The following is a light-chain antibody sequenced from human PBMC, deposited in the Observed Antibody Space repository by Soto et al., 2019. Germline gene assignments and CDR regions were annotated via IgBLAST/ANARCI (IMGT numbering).Light chain of an antibody. V-gene: IGKV3-20*01. J-gene: IGKJ2*01. CDR2: GAS. CDR1: QSVSSSY. Sequence: EIVLTQSPGTLSLSPGVRATLSCRSSQSVSSSYLAWYQQKPGQAPRLLIYGASSRATGIPDRFSGSGSGTDFTLTISRLEPEDFAVYYCQQYGSSPVTFGQGTKLEIK. CDR3: QQYGSSPVT.